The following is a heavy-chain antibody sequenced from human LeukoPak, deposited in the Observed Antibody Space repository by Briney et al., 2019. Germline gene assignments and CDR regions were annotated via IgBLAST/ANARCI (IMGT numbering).Heavy chain of an antibody. CDR1: DGSIRSYY. J-gene: IGHJ4*02. Sequence: SETLSLTCTVSDGSIRSYYWSWIRQSPGKGLERIGYIYYSGTTNYNPSLKSRVTISVDMSENQFSLKLSSVTAADTAIYYCAKSATTFEYWGQGTLVTVSS. CDR2: IYYSGTT. V-gene: IGHV4-59*08. CDR3: AKSATTFEY. D-gene: IGHD1-14*01.